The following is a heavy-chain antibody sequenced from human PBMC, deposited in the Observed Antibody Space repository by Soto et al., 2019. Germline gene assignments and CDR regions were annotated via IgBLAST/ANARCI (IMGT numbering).Heavy chain of an antibody. CDR1: GFTVSSYY. J-gene: IGHJ4*02. CDR3: ATDLNRDRFEY. Sequence: PGGSLRLSCAASGFTVSSYYMSWVRQAPGEGLEWVSVIYTGGSTYYADSMKGRFTISRDNSKNTLYLQMNSLRVEDTAVYYCATDLNRDRFEYWGQGTLVTVSS. V-gene: IGHV3-66*01. CDR2: IYTGGST.